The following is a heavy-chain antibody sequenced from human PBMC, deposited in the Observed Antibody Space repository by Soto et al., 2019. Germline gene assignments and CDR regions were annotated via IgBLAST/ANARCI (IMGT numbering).Heavy chain of an antibody. V-gene: IGHV4-59*08. CDR1: GGSISSYY. CDR3: ARRYGYSFDY. D-gene: IGHD1-1*01. J-gene: IGHJ4*02. CDR2: IYYSGGT. Sequence: QVQLQESGPGLVKPSETLSLTCTVSGGSISSYYWSWIRQPPGKGLEWVGYIYYSGGTNYNPSLKSRVTISVDTAKSQFSLKLSSVTAAHTAVYYCARRYGYSFDYWGQGTLVTVSS.